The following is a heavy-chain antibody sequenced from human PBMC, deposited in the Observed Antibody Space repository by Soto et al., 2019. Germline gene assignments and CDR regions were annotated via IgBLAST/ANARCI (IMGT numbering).Heavy chain of an antibody. Sequence: TGGSLRLSCAASGFTFSSYAMSWVRQAPGKGLEWVSAISGSGGSTYYADSVKGRFTISRDDSKNALYLQMNSLRAEDTAVYYCAKGAIVVVVAATSDAFDIWGQGTMVTVSS. J-gene: IGHJ3*02. D-gene: IGHD2-15*01. CDR1: GFTFSSYA. V-gene: IGHV3-23*01. CDR3: AKGAIVVVVAATSDAFDI. CDR2: ISGSGGST.